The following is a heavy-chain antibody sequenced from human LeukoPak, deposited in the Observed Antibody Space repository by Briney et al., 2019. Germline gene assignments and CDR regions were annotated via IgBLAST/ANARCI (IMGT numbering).Heavy chain of an antibody. CDR2: ISYDGSSK. Sequence: GGSLRLSCAASGFTFSSYGMHWVRQAPGKGLEWVAVISYDGSSKYYADSVKGRFTISRDNSKNTLYLQMNSLRAEDTAVYYCAKGPPGFDYWGQGTLVTVSS. V-gene: IGHV3-30*18. CDR3: AKGPPGFDY. D-gene: IGHD1-14*01. J-gene: IGHJ4*02. CDR1: GFTFSSYG.